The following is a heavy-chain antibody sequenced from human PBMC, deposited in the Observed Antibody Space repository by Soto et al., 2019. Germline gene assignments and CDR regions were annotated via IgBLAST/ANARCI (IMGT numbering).Heavy chain of an antibody. Sequence: GGSLRLSCAASGFTFSSYAMSWVRQAPGKGLEWVSAISGSGGSTYYADSVKGRFTISGDNSKNTLYLQMNSLRAEDTAVYYCAKPFIAVAGNFVPDFDYWGQGTLVTVSS. CDR3: AKPFIAVAGNFVPDFDY. D-gene: IGHD6-19*01. V-gene: IGHV3-23*01. CDR1: GFTFSSYA. J-gene: IGHJ4*02. CDR2: ISGSGGST.